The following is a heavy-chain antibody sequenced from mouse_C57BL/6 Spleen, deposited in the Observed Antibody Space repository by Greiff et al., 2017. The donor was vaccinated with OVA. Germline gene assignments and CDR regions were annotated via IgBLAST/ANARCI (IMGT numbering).Heavy chain of an antibody. V-gene: IGHV2-9-1*01. D-gene: IGHD1-1*01. CDR1: GFSFPSHA. CDR2: RCTSVST. CDR3: ARKWDTTVAWYFDV. J-gene: IGHJ1*03. Sequence: VKVVESGPGLVAPSQSLSITRTVSGFSFPSHAISWVRQPPGKGLEWRRVRCTSVSTNYNSALKSRLSISKDNAKSQMYLKMNSLQTDDTARYYCARKWDTTVAWYFDVWGTGTTVTVSS.